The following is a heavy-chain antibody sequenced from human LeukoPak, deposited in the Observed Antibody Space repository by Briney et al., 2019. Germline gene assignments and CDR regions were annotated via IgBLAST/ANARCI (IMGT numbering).Heavy chain of an antibody. Sequence: TGGPLRLSCAASGFTFSSYAMSWVRQAPGKGLEWVSAISGSGGSTYYADSVKGRFTISRDNSKNTLYLQMNSLRAEDTAVYYCAKKREYTYYDFWSGYHPTDVYFDYWGQGTLVTVSS. CDR3: AKKREYTYYDFWSGYHPTDVYFDY. J-gene: IGHJ4*02. V-gene: IGHV3-23*01. D-gene: IGHD3-3*01. CDR1: GFTFSSYA. CDR2: ISGSGGST.